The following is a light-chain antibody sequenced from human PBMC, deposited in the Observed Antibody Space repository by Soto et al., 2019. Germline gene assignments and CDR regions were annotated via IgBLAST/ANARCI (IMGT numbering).Light chain of an antibody. V-gene: IGLV2-14*01. CDR3: SSYTTTSTYV. CDR2: EVT. CDR1: NNDVGGYDY. Sequence: QSVLTQPASVSGSPGQSITISCTGTNNDVGGYDYVSWYQQHPGKAPKFMIYEVTNRPSGVSHRFSGSKSGNTVSLTISVLQAEDEADYYCSSYTTTSTYVFGTGTKVTVL. J-gene: IGLJ1*01.